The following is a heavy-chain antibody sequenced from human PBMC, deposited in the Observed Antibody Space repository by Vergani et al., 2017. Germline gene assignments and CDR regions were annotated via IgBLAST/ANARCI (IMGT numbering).Heavy chain of an antibody. J-gene: IGHJ4*02. CDR1: GGSISSYY. CDR3: ARSSSWYGQFDD. D-gene: IGHD6-13*01. V-gene: IGHV4-59*01. Sequence: QVQLQESGPGLVKPSETLSLTCTVSGGSISSYYWSWIRQPPGKGLEWIGYIYYSGSTNYNPALKSRVTISVDTSKNQFSLKLSSVTAADTAVYYCARSSSWYGQFDDWGQGTLVTVSS. CDR2: IYYSGST.